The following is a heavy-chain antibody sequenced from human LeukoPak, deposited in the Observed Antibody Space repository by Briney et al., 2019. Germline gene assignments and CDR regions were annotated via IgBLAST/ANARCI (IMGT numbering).Heavy chain of an antibody. D-gene: IGHD3-22*01. CDR1: GFTFSSYA. V-gene: IGHV3-23*01. Sequence: PGGSLRLSCAASGFTFSSYAMSWVRQAPGKGLEWGSAIGGSGGSTYYADSVKGRFTISRDNSKNTLYLPMNSLRAEDTAVYYCAKDRGSMIVVAPAFDPWGQGTLVTVSS. J-gene: IGHJ5*02. CDR3: AKDRGSMIVVAPAFDP. CDR2: IGGSGGST.